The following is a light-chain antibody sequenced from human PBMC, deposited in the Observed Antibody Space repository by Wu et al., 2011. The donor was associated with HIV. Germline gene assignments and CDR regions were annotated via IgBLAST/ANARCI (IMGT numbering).Light chain of an antibody. CDR3: HQYNNWPPWT. CDR1: QNVRTN. J-gene: IGKJ1*01. CDR2: GAS. Sequence: EMVLTQSPATLSVSPGERTTLSCRASQNVRTNLAWYQQKPDQAPRLLIYGASTRAAGISDRFSGSGSGTEFTLTISSLHSEDFAVYYCHQYNNWPPWTFGQGQGGNQT. V-gene: IGKV3-15*01.